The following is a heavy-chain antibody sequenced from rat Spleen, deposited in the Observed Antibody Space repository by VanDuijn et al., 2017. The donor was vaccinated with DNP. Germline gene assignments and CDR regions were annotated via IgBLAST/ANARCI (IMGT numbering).Heavy chain of an antibody. CDR1: GFTFSNYD. D-gene: IGHD1-12*03. CDR2: ISYDGSTT. V-gene: IGHV5-7*01. CDR3: TTLDYYDGYYY. J-gene: IGHJ2*01. Sequence: EVQLVESGGGLVQPGRSMKLSCAASGFTFSNYDMAWVRQAPKKGLEWVATISYDGSTTYYRESVKCRFTISRDNAKGTLYLQMDSLRSEDTATYYCTTLDYYDGYYYWGQGVLVTVSS.